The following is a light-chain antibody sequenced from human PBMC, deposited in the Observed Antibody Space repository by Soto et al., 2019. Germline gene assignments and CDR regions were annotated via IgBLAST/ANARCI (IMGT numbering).Light chain of an antibody. J-gene: IGLJ1*01. CDR3: CSYAGTYTYV. Sequence: QSALTQPRSVSGSPGQSVTISCTGTSSDVGGYNYVSWYQQHPGKAPKLLIYDVSKRPSGVPNRFSGSKSGNTASPTISGLQAEDEADYYCCSYAGTYTYVFGIGTKVTVL. CDR2: DVS. V-gene: IGLV2-11*01. CDR1: SSDVGGYNY.